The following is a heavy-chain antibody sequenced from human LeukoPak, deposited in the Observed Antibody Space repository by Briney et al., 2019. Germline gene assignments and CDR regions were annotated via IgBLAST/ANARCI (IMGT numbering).Heavy chain of an antibody. CDR3: ARGDDYGPFQH. J-gene: IGHJ1*01. D-gene: IGHD4-17*01. CDR1: GGSISSYY. V-gene: IGHV4-59*01. Sequence: SETLSLTCTVSGGSISSYYWSWIRQPPGKGLEWIGYIYYSGGTNYNPSLKSRVTISVDTSKNQFSLKLSSVTAADTAVYYCARGDDYGPFQHWGQGTLVTVSS. CDR2: IYYSGGT.